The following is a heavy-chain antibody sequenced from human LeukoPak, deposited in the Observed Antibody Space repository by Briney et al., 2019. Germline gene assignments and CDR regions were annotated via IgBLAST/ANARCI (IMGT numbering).Heavy chain of an antibody. CDR1: RFPFSCDL. J-gene: IGHJ4*02. CDR3: ARMGIAVAGVFDY. V-gene: IGHV3-30*04. CDR2: ISYGGSNR. Sequence: GRSLRLCCSASRFPFSCDLMQRVPQATGKGLERVAVISYGGSNRYYADSVKGGFTISRDNSQNTLYLQMNSLRAEDTAVYYCARMGIAVAGVFDYWGQGTLVTVSS. D-gene: IGHD6-19*01.